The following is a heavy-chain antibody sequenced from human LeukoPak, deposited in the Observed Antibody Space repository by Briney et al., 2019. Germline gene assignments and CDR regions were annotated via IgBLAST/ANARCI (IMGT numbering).Heavy chain of an antibody. CDR2: ISPSGGST. Sequence: GGSLRLSSAASGFTFSNYAMSWVRQAPGKGLGWVSSISPSGGSTYFADSVKGRFTISRDNSRNTLYLQMNSLRAEDTAVFYCAKSGLQYFDWSSYYFDYWGQGILVTVSS. J-gene: IGHJ4*02. CDR1: GFTFSNYA. CDR3: AKSGLQYFDWSSYYFDY. V-gene: IGHV3-23*01. D-gene: IGHD3-9*01.